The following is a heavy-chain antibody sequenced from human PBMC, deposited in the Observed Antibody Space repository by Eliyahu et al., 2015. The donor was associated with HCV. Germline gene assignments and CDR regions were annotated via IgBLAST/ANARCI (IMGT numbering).Heavy chain of an antibody. V-gene: IGHV4-59*08. J-gene: IGHJ4*02. Sequence: QVQLQESGPGLVKPSETLSLXCTVXGGXISSYYXSWIRQPPGKGLEWIGYIYYSGSTNYNPSLKSRVTISVDTSKNQFSLKLSSVTAADTAVYYCASARKIPATAGLPHYWGQGTLVTVSS. D-gene: IGHD2-2*01. CDR2: IYYSGST. CDR3: ASARKIPATAGLPHY. CDR1: GGXISSYY.